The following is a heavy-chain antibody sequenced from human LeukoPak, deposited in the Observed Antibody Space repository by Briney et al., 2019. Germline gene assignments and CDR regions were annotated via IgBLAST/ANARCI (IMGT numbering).Heavy chain of an antibody. CDR2: IDSSSGTI. CDR1: GFSFSPYS. V-gene: IGHV3-48*01. Sequence: GGSLRLSCAASGFSFSPYSMNWLRQAPGKGLEWVSYIDSSSGTIYYADSVRGRFTISGDNAKNSLYLQMNSLRAEDTAVYYCARNYDYGDYDKNYYFDLWGRGTLVTVSS. J-gene: IGHJ2*01. CDR3: ARNYDYGDYDKNYYFDL. D-gene: IGHD4-17*01.